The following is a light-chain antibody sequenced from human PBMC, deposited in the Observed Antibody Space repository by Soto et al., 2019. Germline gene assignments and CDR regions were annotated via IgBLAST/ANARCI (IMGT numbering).Light chain of an antibody. V-gene: IGKV3-11*01. CDR3: QQRSTWPLT. J-gene: IGKJ4*01. CDR1: QGVGSY. CDR2: DAS. Sequence: EIVLTQSPATLSLSPGERATLSCRASQGVGSYLAWYRQKPGQAPRLLIYDASNRAAGIPARFSGGGSGTDFTLTISCLEAEDFAIYYRQQRSTWPLTFGGGTRVDIK.